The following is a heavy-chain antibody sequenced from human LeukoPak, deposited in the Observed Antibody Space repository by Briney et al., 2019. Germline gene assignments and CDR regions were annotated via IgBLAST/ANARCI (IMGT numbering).Heavy chain of an antibody. CDR1: GFTFSSYE. CDR3: ARGRYDSSIFDY. CDR2: ISSSGSTI. Sequence: GGSLRLSCAASGFTFSSYEMNWVRQAPGKGLEWVSYISSSGSTIYYADSVKGRFTISRDNAKKSLYLQMNSLRAEDTAVYYCARGRYDSSIFDYWGQGTLVTVSS. V-gene: IGHV3-48*03. D-gene: IGHD3-22*01. J-gene: IGHJ4*02.